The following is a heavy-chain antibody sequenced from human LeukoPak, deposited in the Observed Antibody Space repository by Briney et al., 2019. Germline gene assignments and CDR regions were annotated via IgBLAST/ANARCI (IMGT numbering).Heavy chain of an antibody. V-gene: IGHV4-34*01. CDR3: ARRNNWNYYHY. CDR1: GGSFSGYY. Sequence: ASETLSLTCAVYGGSFSGYYWSWIRQPPGKGLEWIGEINHSGSTTYNPSLKSRVTTSVDTSKNQFSLKLSSVTAADTAVYYCARRNNWNYYHYWGQGTLVTVSS. CDR2: INHSGST. D-gene: IGHD1-20*01. J-gene: IGHJ4*02.